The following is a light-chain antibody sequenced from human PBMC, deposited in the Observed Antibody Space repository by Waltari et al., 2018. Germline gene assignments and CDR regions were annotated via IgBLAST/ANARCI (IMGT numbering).Light chain of an antibody. J-gene: IGLJ1*01. CDR2: AVS. CDR3: CSDGGSSPLYV. Sequence: QSALTQPASVSGSPGQSITISCTGTSSDVGAYDLVSWYQQHPGKAPKLLINAVSKRPSGVWTRCSGSKAGNVASLTISGLQADDEADYYCCSDGGSSPLYVFGPGTKVTVL. CDR1: SSDVGAYDL. V-gene: IGLV2-23*02.